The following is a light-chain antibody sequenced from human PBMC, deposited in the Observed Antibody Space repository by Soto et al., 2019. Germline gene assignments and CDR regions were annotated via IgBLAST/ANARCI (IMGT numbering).Light chain of an antibody. CDR1: SSNIGSSS. CDR3: AAWGVSLNGLDV. CDR2: NNN. V-gene: IGLV1-44*01. Sequence: QSVLTQPPSASGTPGQRVTISCSGSSSNIGSSSVNWYQQLPGTAPKLLIYNNNQWPSGVPDRFSGSKSGTSASLAISGLQSDDDDDYYCAAWGVSLNGLDVFGTGTKLTVL. J-gene: IGLJ1*01.